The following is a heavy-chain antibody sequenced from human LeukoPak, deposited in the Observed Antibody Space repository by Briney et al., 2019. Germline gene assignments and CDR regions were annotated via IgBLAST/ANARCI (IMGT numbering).Heavy chain of an antibody. CDR1: GGSISSYY. J-gene: IGHJ6*02. CDR2: IYYSGST. Sequence: PSETLSLTCTVSGGSISSYYWSWIRQPPGKGLEWIGYIYYSGSTNYNPSLKSRVTISVDTSKNQFSLKLSSVTAADTAVYYCARVRGRVRYGMDVWGQGTTVTVSS. D-gene: IGHD3-9*01. CDR3: ARVRGRVRYGMDV. V-gene: IGHV4-59*01.